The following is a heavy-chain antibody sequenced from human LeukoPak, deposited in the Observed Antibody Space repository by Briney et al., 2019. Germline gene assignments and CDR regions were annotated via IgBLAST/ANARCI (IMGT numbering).Heavy chain of an antibody. Sequence: PGGSLRLSCAASGFTFSSYGMHWVRQAPGKGLEWVAFIWYDESKNSHADSVKGRFTISRDNSKNTLNLQMNSLRTEDTAVFYCAKPRDIDSWAFDVWGQGTMVTVSS. CDR2: IWYDESKN. V-gene: IGHV3-30*02. D-gene: IGHD2-15*01. J-gene: IGHJ3*01. CDR1: GFTFSSYG. CDR3: AKPRDIDSWAFDV.